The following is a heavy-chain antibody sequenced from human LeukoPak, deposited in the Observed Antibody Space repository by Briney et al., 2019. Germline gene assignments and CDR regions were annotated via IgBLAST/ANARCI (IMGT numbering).Heavy chain of an antibody. J-gene: IGHJ5*02. Sequence: GGSLRLSCVASGFTFSHSGMHWVRQAPGKGLEWVAFVRYDGTDKYYGDAVKGRFTISRDNSKNTVYLQMNSLRVEDTAIFFCAKESDTGFCSSTSCPPDHWGQGVLVTVSS. CDR3: AKESDTGFCSSTSCPPDH. CDR1: GFTFSHSG. CDR2: VRYDGTDK. D-gene: IGHD2-2*01. V-gene: IGHV3-30*02.